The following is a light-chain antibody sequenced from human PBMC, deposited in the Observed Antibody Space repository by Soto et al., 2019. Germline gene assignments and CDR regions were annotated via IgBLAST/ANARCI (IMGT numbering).Light chain of an antibody. CDR1: SSNIGSNT. Sequence: QLVLTQPPSASGTPGQRVTISCSGSSSNIGSNTVNWYQQLPGAAPNLLIYSNNQRPSGVPDRFSGSKSGTSAYLAISGLQSEDEADYYCAAWDDSLNGVVFGGGTKLTVL. J-gene: IGLJ2*01. CDR2: SNN. CDR3: AAWDDSLNGVV. V-gene: IGLV1-44*01.